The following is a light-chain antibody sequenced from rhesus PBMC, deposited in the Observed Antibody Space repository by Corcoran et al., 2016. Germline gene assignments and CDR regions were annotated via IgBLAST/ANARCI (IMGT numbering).Light chain of an antibody. Sequence: DIQMTQSPSSLSASVGDRVTITCQASQGISSWLAWYPQKPGKAPKLLIYAASSLQSGVPSRFSGSGSGTDVTLTISSLQPEDFATYYCQQHNSYPYSCGQGTKVEIK. CDR1: QGISSW. CDR2: AAS. J-gene: IGKJ2*01. CDR3: QQHNSYPYS. V-gene: IGKV1-33*02.